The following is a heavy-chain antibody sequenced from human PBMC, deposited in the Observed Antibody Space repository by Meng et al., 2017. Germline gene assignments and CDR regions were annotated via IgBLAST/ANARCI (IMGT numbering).Heavy chain of an antibody. CDR1: GGSFSGYY. D-gene: IGHD4-23*01. V-gene: IGHV4-34*01. CDR3: ARYGAGAVGQVVTPVRAFDL. CDR2: INHSGST. Sequence: SETLSLTCAVYGGSFSGYYWSWNRHPPGQGLEWIGEINHSGSTNYNPSHKSRVTITVDTSKNQFPLKLSSVTAAATAVYYCARYGAGAVGQVVTPVRAFDLWGQGTMVTVSS. J-gene: IGHJ3*01.